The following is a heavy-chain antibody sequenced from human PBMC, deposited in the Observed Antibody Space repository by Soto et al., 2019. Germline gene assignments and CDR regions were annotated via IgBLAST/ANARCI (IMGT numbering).Heavy chain of an antibody. D-gene: IGHD6-13*01. CDR2: IHYSGST. Sequence: QVQLQESGPGLVKPGETLSLTCTVSGDSIKSYYWSWIRQTPGKGLEWIAYIHYSGSTNQNPSLKSRVTTSVDTSKNLLSLKLNSVTAADTAVYYCARHVSGGRAFDVRGQGTMVSVSS. CDR3: ARHVSGGRAFDV. J-gene: IGHJ3*01. CDR1: GDSIKSYY. V-gene: IGHV4-59*08.